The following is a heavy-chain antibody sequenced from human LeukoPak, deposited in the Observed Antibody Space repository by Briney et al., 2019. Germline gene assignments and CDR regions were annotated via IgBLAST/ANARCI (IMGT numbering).Heavy chain of an antibody. J-gene: IGHJ4*02. Sequence: GGSLRLSCAASGFIFSGYTMGWVRQAPGKGLGCISHINPSGTVTYYADSVKGRFTISRDNAKNSLYLQMSSLRDEDTAVYFCVRVRYVDDVGFYFDYWGQGTLVTVSS. D-gene: IGHD3-16*01. CDR1: GFIFSGYT. CDR3: VRVRYVDDVGFYFDY. CDR2: INPSGTVT. V-gene: IGHV3-48*02.